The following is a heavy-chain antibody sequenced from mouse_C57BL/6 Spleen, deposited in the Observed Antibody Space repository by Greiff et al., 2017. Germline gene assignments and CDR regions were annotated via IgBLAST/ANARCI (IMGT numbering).Heavy chain of an antibody. Sequence: QVQLQQSGPELVKPGASVKISCKASGYAFSSSWMNWVKQRPGKGLEWIGRIYPGDGDTNYNGKFKGKATLTADKSSSTAYMQLSSLTSEDSAVYFCARDYDYDDHWYFDVWGTGTTVTVSS. V-gene: IGHV1-82*01. D-gene: IGHD2-4*01. J-gene: IGHJ1*03. CDR1: GYAFSSSW. CDR2: IYPGDGDT. CDR3: ARDYDYDDHWYFDV.